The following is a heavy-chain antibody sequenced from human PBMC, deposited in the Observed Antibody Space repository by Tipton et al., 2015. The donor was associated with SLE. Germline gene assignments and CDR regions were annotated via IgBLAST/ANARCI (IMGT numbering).Heavy chain of an antibody. CDR2: INHSGGT. CDR3: ARDRIFGY. CDR1: GGSFSGYY. V-gene: IGHV4-34*01. D-gene: IGHD1-14*01. Sequence: TLSLTCAVYGGSFSGYYWSWIRQPPGKGLGWIGEINHSGGTNYNPSLKSRVTISVDTSKNQFSLKLSSVTAADTAVYYCARDRIFGYWGQGTLVTVSS. J-gene: IGHJ4*02.